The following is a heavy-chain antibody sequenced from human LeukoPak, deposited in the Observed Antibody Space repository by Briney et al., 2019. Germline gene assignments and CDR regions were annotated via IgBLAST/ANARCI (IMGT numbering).Heavy chain of an antibody. CDR2: IIPIFGTA. Sequence: SVKVSCKASGGTFSSYAISWVRQAPGQGLEWRGGIIPIFGTANYAQKLQGRVTMTTDTSTSTAYMELRSLRSDDTAVYYCARIEAPGDAFDIWGQGTMVTVSS. CDR3: ARIEAPGDAFDI. D-gene: IGHD3-10*01. J-gene: IGHJ3*02. CDR1: GGTFSSYA. V-gene: IGHV1-69*05.